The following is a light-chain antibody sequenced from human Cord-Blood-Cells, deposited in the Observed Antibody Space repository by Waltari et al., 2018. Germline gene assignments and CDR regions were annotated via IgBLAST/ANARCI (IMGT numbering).Light chain of an antibody. CDR1: QGISSL. J-gene: IGKJ3*01. CDR2: AAS. V-gene: IGKV1-12*01. Sequence: DTQMTHSTSSVSASVGDRITITCRASQGISSLLAWYQQKPGKAPKLLIYAASSLQSGVPSRFSGSGSGTDFTLTISSLQPEDFATYYCQQANSFPFTFGPGTKVDIK. CDR3: QQANSFPFT.